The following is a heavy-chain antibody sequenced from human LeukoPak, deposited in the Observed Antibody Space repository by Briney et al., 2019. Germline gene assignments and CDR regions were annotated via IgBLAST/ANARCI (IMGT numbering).Heavy chain of an antibody. J-gene: IGHJ6*03. V-gene: IGHV3-48*01. D-gene: IGHD5-12*01. CDR3: ARGKIVATISYYYYMDV. CDR1: GFTFSSYS. Sequence: GGSLRLSCAASGFTFSSYSMNWVRQAPGKGLEWVSYISSSSSTIYYADSVKGRFTISRDNAKNSLYLQMNSLRAEDAAVYYCARGKIVATISYYYYMDVWGKGTTVTVFS. CDR2: ISSSSSTI.